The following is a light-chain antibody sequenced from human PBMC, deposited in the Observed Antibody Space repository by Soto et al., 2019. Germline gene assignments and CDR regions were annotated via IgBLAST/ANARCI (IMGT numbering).Light chain of an antibody. Sequence: DIPMTQSPSTLFASVGDRVTLTCPASQSISSWLAWYQQKPGKAPKLLIYKASTLKSGVPSRFSGSGSGTEFTLTISSLQPDDFATYYCQHYNSYSEAFGQGTKVDIK. CDR3: QHYNSYSEA. CDR2: KAS. CDR1: QSISSW. J-gene: IGKJ1*01. V-gene: IGKV1-5*03.